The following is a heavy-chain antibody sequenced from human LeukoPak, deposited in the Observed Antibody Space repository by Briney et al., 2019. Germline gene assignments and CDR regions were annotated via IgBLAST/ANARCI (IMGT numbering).Heavy chain of an antibody. D-gene: IGHD3-3*01. CDR3: AATRKYYDFWSGQGRYNWFDP. Sequence: ASVKVSCKASGYTFTGYYMHWVRQAPGQGLEWMGWINPNSGGTNYAQKFQGRVTMTRDTSISTAYMELSSLRSEDTAVYYCAATRKYYDFWSGQGRYNWFDPWGQGTLVTVSS. J-gene: IGHJ5*02. V-gene: IGHV1-2*02. CDR2: INPNSGGT. CDR1: GYTFTGYY.